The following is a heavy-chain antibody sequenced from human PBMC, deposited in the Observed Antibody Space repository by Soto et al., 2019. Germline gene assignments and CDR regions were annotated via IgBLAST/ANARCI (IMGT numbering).Heavy chain of an antibody. Sequence: LSLTCTVSGGSISSGGYYWNWIRQHPGKGLEWIGYIYYSGSTYYNPSLKSRGTISVDTSKNQFSLKLSSVTAADTAVYYCARRHGQQLAYDYYYYMDVWGKGTTVTVSS. CDR3: ARRHGQQLAYDYYYYMDV. D-gene: IGHD6-13*01. J-gene: IGHJ6*03. CDR2: IYYSGST. V-gene: IGHV4-31*03. CDR1: GGSISSGGYY.